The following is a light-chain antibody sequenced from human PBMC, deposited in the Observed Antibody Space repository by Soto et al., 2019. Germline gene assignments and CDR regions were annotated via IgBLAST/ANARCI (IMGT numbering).Light chain of an antibody. CDR1: ESVSRN. J-gene: IGKJ5*01. Sequence: EIVLTQSPATLSLSPGERATLSCRASESVSRNLAWYQQKPGQAPRLLIYDASTRATGTPDRFSGGGSGTEFTLTISSLQSEDFVVYYCQQYNSWPPITFGQGTRLEIK. V-gene: IGKV3-15*01. CDR3: QQYNSWPPIT. CDR2: DAS.